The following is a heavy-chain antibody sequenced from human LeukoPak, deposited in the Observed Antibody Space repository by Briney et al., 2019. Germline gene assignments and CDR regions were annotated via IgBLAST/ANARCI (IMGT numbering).Heavy chain of an antibody. CDR2: ISAYNGNT. J-gene: IGHJ4*02. CDR1: GYTFTSYG. D-gene: IGHD2-2*01. Sequence: GASVKVSCKASGYTFTSYGISWVRQAPGQGLEWMGWISAYNGNTNYAQKLQGRVTMTTDTYTSTAYMELRSLRSDDTAVYYCARVEGYCSSTSCYSLYWGQGTLVTVPS. CDR3: ARVEGYCSSTSCYSLY. V-gene: IGHV1-18*01.